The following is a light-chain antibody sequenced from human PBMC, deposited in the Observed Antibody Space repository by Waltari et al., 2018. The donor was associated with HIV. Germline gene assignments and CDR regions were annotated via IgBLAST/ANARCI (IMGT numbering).Light chain of an antibody. CDR1: SSNIGGRNY. V-gene: IGLV1-47*01. Sequence: QSVLTQSPSASGTPGQRVIISCSGSSSNIGGRNYVNWYQLLPGTAPKLLIYKNNQRPSGGPDRFSGSKSGTSASLAISGLRSEDEADYYCAAWDDSLNGVVFGGGTKLTVL. J-gene: IGLJ2*01. CDR3: AAWDDSLNGVV. CDR2: KNN.